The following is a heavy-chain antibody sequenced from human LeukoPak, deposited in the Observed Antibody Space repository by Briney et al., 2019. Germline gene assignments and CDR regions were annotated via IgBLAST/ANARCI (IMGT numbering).Heavy chain of an antibody. CDR2: IRNEANGYST. CDR1: GFSLSGHY. D-gene: IGHD6-19*01. V-gene: IGHV3-72*01. J-gene: IGHJ4*02. Sequence: GGSLRLSCVASGFSLSGHYMDWVRQAPGKGLEWVGRIRNEANGYSTEYATSVKGRFIVSRDDSQNSQYLQMHSLKTDDTAVYYCAATVAGQNPFVYWGQGTPVTVSS. CDR3: AATVAGQNPFVY.